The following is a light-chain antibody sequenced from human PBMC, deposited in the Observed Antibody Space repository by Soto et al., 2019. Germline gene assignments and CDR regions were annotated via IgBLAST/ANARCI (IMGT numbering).Light chain of an antibody. Sequence: EIMLTQSPATLSVSPGERATLSCRATETVSTNLAWFQRKAGQPPRLLIYGSSTRATGVPDRFSGSGSGTDFTLTISRLEPEDFAVYYCQQYGSSGTFGQGTKVDI. V-gene: IGKV3-20*01. CDR1: ETVSTN. CDR2: GSS. J-gene: IGKJ1*01. CDR3: QQYGSSGT.